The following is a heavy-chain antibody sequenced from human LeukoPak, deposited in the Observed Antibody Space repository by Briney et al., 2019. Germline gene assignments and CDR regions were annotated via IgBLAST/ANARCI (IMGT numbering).Heavy chain of an antibody. D-gene: IGHD1-26*01. CDR2: IWHDESKT. Sequence: GGSLRLSCAASGFTFSTYGMHWVRQAPGKGLDWVAVIWHDESKTYYADSVKGRFTISRDNSKNTLYLQMNSLRAEDTAVFYCVRGSPNSGSQYGYWGQGTLVTVSS. J-gene: IGHJ4*02. CDR1: GFTFSTYG. V-gene: IGHV3-33*01. CDR3: VRGSPNSGSQYGY.